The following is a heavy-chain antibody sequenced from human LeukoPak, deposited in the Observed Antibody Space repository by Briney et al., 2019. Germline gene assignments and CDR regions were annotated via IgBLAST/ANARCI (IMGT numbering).Heavy chain of an antibody. CDR1: TLTPTPYA. CDR3: ARGVAAPGTFDWYFDL. CDR2: VSGIGGWT. J-gene: IGHJ2*01. Sequence: RQSRRLSCPAATLTPTPYAMSCVRQAPRKGLEWAAAVSGIGGWTNYAEFVKGRLTMARDNSKSTVSLEMHRLRAEDTAVYYCARGVAAPGTFDWYFDLWGRGTLVTVSS. V-gene: IGHV3-23*01. D-gene: IGHD6-13*01.